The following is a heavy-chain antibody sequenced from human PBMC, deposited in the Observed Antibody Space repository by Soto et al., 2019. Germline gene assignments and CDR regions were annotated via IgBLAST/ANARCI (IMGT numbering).Heavy chain of an antibody. D-gene: IGHD2-2*01. Sequence: SETLSLTCTVSGGSISSGDYYWSWIRQPPGKGLEWIGYIYYSGSTYYNPSLKSRVTISVDTSKNQFSLKLSSVTAADTAVYYCARGVLVCISTSCFNWFDPWGQGTLVTVSS. V-gene: IGHV4-30-4*01. CDR2: IYYSGST. CDR3: ARGVLVCISTSCFNWFDP. J-gene: IGHJ5*02. CDR1: GGSISSGDYY.